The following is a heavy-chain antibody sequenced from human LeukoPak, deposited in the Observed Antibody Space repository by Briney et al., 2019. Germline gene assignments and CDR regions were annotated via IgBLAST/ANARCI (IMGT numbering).Heavy chain of an antibody. CDR3: ARKSASGNYPLDY. CDR2: IRSDGSNK. CDR1: GFTFGSYG. Sequence: GGSLRLSCAASGFTFGSYGMHWVRQAPGKGLEWVTFIRSDGSNKYYADSVKGRFTISRDNAKNTVFLQMSSLRAEDTALYYCARKSASGNYPLDYWGQGTLVTVSS. D-gene: IGHD3-10*01. V-gene: IGHV3-30*02. J-gene: IGHJ4*02.